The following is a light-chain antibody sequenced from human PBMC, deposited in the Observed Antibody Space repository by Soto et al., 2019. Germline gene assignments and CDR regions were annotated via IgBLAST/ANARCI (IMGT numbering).Light chain of an antibody. CDR3: QQYYSLPRT. J-gene: IGKJ1*01. CDR1: QSVSIDY. CDR2: GTS. Sequence: IVCRHSPGTPTLSPGERVTLSCRASQSVSIDYLAWYQQKPGQAPRLLFYGTSNRATGIPDRFSASGSGTDFTLSISRLEPEDFAVYYCQQYYSLPRTFGQGTKVDI. V-gene: IGKV3-20*01.